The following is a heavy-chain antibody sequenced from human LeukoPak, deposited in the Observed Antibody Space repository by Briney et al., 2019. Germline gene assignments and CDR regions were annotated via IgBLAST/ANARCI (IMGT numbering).Heavy chain of an antibody. Sequence: GASVNVSCTASGGTFSTYAISWVRQAPGQGLEWMGGIIPIFGTANYAQKFQGRVTITTDESTSTAYMELSSLRSEDTAVYYCARAFSSSAARVLGYWGQGTLVTVSS. J-gene: IGHJ4*02. CDR2: IIPIFGTA. V-gene: IGHV1-69*05. D-gene: IGHD6-6*01. CDR3: ARAFSSSAARVLGY. CDR1: GGTFSTYA.